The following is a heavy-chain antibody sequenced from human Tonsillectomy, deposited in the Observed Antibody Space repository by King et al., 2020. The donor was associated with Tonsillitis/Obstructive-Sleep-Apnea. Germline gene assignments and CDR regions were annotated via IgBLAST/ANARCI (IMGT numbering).Heavy chain of an antibody. Sequence: VQLVESGGGLVKPGGSLRLSCAASGFIFSYYYMSWIRQAPGKGLDGFSYISSSSSYTNYADSVKGRFTISRDNAKNSLYLQMNSLRAEDTAVYYCARVGVVRYFDWLFDYWGQGTLVTVSS. V-gene: IGHV3-11*05. D-gene: IGHD3-9*01. CDR1: GFIFSYYY. J-gene: IGHJ4*02. CDR3: ARVGVVRYFDWLFDY. CDR2: ISSSSSYT.